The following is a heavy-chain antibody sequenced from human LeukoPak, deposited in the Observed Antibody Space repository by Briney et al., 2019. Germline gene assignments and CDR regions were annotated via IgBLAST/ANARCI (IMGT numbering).Heavy chain of an antibody. Sequence: SVKVSRKASGGTFSSYAISWVRQAPGQGLEWMGGIIPIFGTANYAQKFQGRVTITTDESTSTAYMELSSLRSEDTAVYYCARGALSYYGDYLSWFDPWGQGTLVTVSS. D-gene: IGHD4-17*01. V-gene: IGHV1-69*05. CDR1: GGTFSSYA. CDR2: IIPIFGTA. J-gene: IGHJ5*02. CDR3: ARGALSYYGDYLSWFDP.